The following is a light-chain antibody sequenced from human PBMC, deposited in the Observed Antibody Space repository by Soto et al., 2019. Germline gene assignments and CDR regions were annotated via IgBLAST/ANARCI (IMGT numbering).Light chain of an antibody. J-gene: IGKJ4*01. CDR3: QQSYTTPLT. CDR1: QSVSTY. Sequence: IQMTQSPSSLSASVGDRVTITCRASQSVSTYLNWYQQKVGKAPQLLIYFASSLQEGVPTRFSGSGSGTDFTLTISSLQPEDFATYFCQQSYTTPLTFGGGTKVDIK. V-gene: IGKV1-39*01. CDR2: FAS.